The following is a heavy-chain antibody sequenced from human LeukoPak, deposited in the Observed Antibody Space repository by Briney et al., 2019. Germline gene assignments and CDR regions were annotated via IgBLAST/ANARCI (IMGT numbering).Heavy chain of an antibody. Sequence: GGALRLSCEASRFTLSNYVMHWVRQAPGKGLEWVAVISYDGSDKYYADSVKGRFTISRDNAKNSLYLQMNSLRAEDTAVYYCAELGITMIGGVWGKGTTVTISS. CDR3: AELGITMIGGV. CDR2: ISYDGSDK. J-gene: IGHJ6*04. D-gene: IGHD3-10*02. V-gene: IGHV3-30*18. CDR1: RFTLSNYV.